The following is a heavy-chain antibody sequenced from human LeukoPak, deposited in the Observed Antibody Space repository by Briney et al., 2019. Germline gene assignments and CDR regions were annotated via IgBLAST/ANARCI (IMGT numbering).Heavy chain of an antibody. CDR2: ISCNSGSI. D-gene: IGHD2-21*02. CDR3: AKAPARYCGGDCYVDY. J-gene: IGHJ4*02. Sequence: GGSLRLSCAASGFTFDDYAMHWVRQAPGKGLEWVSGISCNSGSIGYADSVQGRFTISRDNAKNSLYLQMNSLRAEDTALYYCAKAPARYCGGDCYVDYWGQGTLVTVSS. V-gene: IGHV3-9*01. CDR1: GFTFDDYA.